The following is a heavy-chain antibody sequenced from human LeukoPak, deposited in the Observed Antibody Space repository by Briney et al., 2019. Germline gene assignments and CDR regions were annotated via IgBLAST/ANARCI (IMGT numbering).Heavy chain of an antibody. Sequence: PGETLSLTCTVSGGSISSYYWSWIRQPPGKGLEWVGYIYYSGSTNYNPSLKSRVTISVDTSKNQLSLKLSSVTAADTAVYYCARDRADYYGMDVWGQGTTVTVSS. CDR3: ARDRADYYGMDV. CDR2: IYYSGST. J-gene: IGHJ6*02. CDR1: GGSISSYY. D-gene: IGHD3-10*01. V-gene: IGHV4-59*08.